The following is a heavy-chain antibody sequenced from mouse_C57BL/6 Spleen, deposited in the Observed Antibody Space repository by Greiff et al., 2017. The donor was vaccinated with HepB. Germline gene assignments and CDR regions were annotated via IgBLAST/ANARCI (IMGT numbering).Heavy chain of an antibody. CDR2: IDPNSGGT. CDR3: ARWTEICGYDYLDWCAY. Sequence: VQLQQPGAELVKPGASVKLSCKASGYTFTSYWMHWVKQRPGRGLEWIGRIDPNSGGTKYNEKFKSKATLTVDKPASTAYMQRSSLTSEDSAVYYCARWTEICGYDYLDWCAYWGQGTLVTVSA. D-gene: IGHD2-4*01. J-gene: IGHJ3*01. V-gene: IGHV1-72*01. CDR1: GYTFTSYW.